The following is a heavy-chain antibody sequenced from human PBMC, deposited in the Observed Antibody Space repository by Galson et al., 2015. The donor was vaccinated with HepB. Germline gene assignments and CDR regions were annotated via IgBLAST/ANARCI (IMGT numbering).Heavy chain of an antibody. Sequence: SVKVSCKVSGYTLTELSMHWVRQAPGKGLEWMGGFDPEDGETIYAQKFQGRVTMTEDTSTDTAYMELSSLRSEDTAVYYCATGILWFGEVLGWGQGTLVTVSS. V-gene: IGHV1-24*01. J-gene: IGHJ4*02. CDR1: GYTLTELS. D-gene: IGHD3-10*01. CDR3: ATGILWFGEVLG. CDR2: FDPEDGET.